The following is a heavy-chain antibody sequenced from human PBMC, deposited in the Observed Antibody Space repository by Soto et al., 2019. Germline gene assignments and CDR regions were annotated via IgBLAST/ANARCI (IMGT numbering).Heavy chain of an antibody. D-gene: IGHD2-2*01. CDR1: GGSFSGYY. Sequence: SETLSLTCAVYGGSFSGYYWSWIRQPPGKGLEWIGEINHSGSTNYNPSLKSRVTISVDTSKNQFSLKLSSVTAADTAVYYCARGTSIVVVPAAIQGWFDPWGQGTLVTVSS. V-gene: IGHV4-34*01. CDR2: INHSGST. CDR3: ARGTSIVVVPAAIQGWFDP. J-gene: IGHJ5*02.